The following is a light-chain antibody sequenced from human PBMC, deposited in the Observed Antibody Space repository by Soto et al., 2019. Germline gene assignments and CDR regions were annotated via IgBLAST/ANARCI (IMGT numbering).Light chain of an antibody. CDR1: QSVGRY. Sequence: EIVMTQSPATLSVSPGERATLSCRASQSVGRYLAWYQQKPGQAPRLLIYDASTRATGIPARFSGSESGTEFTLTISSLQSEDFAIYSCQQYNHWPPLTFGGGTKVEIK. J-gene: IGKJ4*01. CDR2: DAS. CDR3: QQYNHWPPLT. V-gene: IGKV3-15*01.